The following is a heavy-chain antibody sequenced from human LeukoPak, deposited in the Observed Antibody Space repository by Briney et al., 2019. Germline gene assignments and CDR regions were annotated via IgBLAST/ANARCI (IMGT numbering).Heavy chain of an antibody. CDR2: MNPNTGDT. V-gene: IGHV1-8*01. CDR3: VRDGEGVAISVNYWFDP. Sequence: ASVKVSCKASGFTFTSYDINWARQASGQGLEWMGWMNPNTGDTGYAQKFQGRVTMTRDISISTAYMELRGLRSEDTAIYYCVRDGEGVAISVNYWFDPWGQGTLVTVSS. J-gene: IGHJ5*02. D-gene: IGHD3-10*01. CDR1: GFTFTSYD.